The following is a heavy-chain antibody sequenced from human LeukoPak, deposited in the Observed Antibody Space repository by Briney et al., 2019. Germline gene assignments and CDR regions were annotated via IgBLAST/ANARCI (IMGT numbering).Heavy chain of an antibody. V-gene: IGHV3-23*01. Sequence: GGSLRLSCAASGFTLNSFAMSWVRQAPGKGLEGVSGISASGSTPYYTDSVKGRFTISRDNSKNTLYLQMNSLRAEDTAVYYCAKDKLGATVFWDYWGQGTLVTVSS. CDR2: ISASGSTP. CDR1: GFTLNSFA. J-gene: IGHJ4*02. D-gene: IGHD1-26*01. CDR3: AKDKLGATVFWDY.